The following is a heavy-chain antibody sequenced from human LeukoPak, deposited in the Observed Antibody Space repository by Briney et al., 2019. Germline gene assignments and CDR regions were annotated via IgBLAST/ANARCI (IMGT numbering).Heavy chain of an antibody. CDR2: IRSKANSYAT. D-gene: IGHD3-22*01. CDR1: GFTFSGSA. Sequence: PGGSLRLSCAASGFTFSGSAMHWVRQASGKGLEWVGRIRSKANSYATAYAASGKGRFTISRDDSKNTAYLQMNSLKPEDTAVYYCTRHSNYYDSSGYYYLGYWGQGTLVTVSS. J-gene: IGHJ4*02. CDR3: TRHSNYYDSSGYYYLGY. V-gene: IGHV3-73*01.